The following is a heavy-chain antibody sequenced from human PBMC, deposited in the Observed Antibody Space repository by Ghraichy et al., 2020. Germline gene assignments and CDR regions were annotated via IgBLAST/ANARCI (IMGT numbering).Heavy chain of an antibody. CDR2: LKLDGCDK. J-gene: IGHJ3*02. CDR3: AREGIVVVPATMDDAFDI. V-gene: IGHV3-7*03. Sequence: GGSLRLSCAASGFPFNSYYISWVRQAPGKGLDWLANLKLDGCDKFFLDSVKGRFTISRDNAKNSLYLQMNSLRAEDTAVYYCAREGIVVVPATMDDAFDIWGQGTMVTVSS. CDR1: GFPFNSYY. D-gene: IGHD2-2*01.